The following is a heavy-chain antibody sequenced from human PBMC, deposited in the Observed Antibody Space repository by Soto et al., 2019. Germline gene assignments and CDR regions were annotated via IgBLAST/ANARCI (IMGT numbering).Heavy chain of an antibody. CDR3: GKLWIWNDGGP. CDR2: ISGSGGST. V-gene: IGHV3-23*01. Sequence: EVPLLESGGGLVQPGGSLRLSCAASGFTFSSYAMSWVRQAPGKGLEWVSAISGSGGSTYYADSVKGRFTISRDNSKNTLLLQMNRLRAEDRAVYYCGKLWIWNDGGPWGQGTLVTVSS. D-gene: IGHD5-12*01. CDR1: GFTFSSYA. J-gene: IGHJ5*02.